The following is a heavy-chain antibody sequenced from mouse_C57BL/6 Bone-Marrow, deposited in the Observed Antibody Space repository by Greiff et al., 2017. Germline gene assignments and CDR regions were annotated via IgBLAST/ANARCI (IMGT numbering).Heavy chain of an antibody. CDR3: ARGDYCGPTY. Sequence: VKLQESGAELARPGASVKLSCTASGYTFTSYGISWVKQRTGQGLEWIGEIYPRSGNTSYNEKFTGKATLTADKSSSTAYMELRSLTSEDSAVYFCARGDYCGPTYWGQGTTLTVSS. V-gene: IGHV1-81*01. CDR2: IYPRSGNT. J-gene: IGHJ2*01. D-gene: IGHD1-1*01. CDR1: GYTFTSYG.